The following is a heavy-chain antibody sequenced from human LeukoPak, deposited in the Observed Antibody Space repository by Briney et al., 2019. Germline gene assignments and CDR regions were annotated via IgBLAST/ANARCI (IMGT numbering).Heavy chain of an antibody. CDR3: GIAARRNYYYYYMDV. CDR2: IISIFGTA. J-gene: IGHJ6*03. CDR1: GGTFSSYA. D-gene: IGHD6-6*01. Sequence: SVKVSCKASGGTFSSYAISWVRQAPGQGLEWMGGIISIFGTANYAQKFQGRVTITADESTSTAYMELSSLRSEDTAVYYCGIAARRNYYYYYMDVWGKGTTVTVSS. V-gene: IGHV1-69*13.